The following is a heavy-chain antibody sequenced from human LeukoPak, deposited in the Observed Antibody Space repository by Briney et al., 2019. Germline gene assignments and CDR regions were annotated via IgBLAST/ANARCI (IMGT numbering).Heavy chain of an antibody. CDR1: GYTFTNYG. Sequence: GASVKVSCKTSGYTFTNYGLTWVRLAPGQRPEWMGWISGYNGHTDYAQKFQGRVTMSRDTSTTTAYMELRSLGSDDTAIYYCARSGHRRLHYDNLAFDMWGQGTLVTVSS. D-gene: IGHD3-22*01. CDR3: ARSGHRRLHYDNLAFDM. V-gene: IGHV1-18*01. J-gene: IGHJ3*02. CDR2: ISGYNGHT.